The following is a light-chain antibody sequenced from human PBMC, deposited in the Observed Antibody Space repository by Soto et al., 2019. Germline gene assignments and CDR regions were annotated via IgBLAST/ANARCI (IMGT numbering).Light chain of an antibody. CDR3: QQYNNWPPWT. V-gene: IGKV3-15*01. Sequence: EIVMTQSPATLSVSPGXRATLSCRASQSVSSNLAWYQQKPGQAPRLLIYDASTRATGIPAKFSGSGSGTEFTLTISSLQSEDFAVYYCQQYNNWPPWTFGRGTKVDIK. J-gene: IGKJ1*01. CDR1: QSVSSN. CDR2: DAS.